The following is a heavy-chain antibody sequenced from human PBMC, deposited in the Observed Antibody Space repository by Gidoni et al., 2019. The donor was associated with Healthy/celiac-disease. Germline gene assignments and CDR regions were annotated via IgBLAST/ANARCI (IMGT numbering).Heavy chain of an antibody. J-gene: IGHJ6*02. CDR1: GGTFSSYA. Sequence: QVQLVQSGVEVKKPGSSVKVSCKASGGTFSSYAISWVRQAPGQGFEWMGGIIPIFGTANYAQKFQGRVTITADESTSTAYMELSSLRSEDTAVYYCANGGGGYTKTDYYYYGMDVWGQGTTVTVSS. CDR2: IIPIFGTA. CDR3: ANGGGGYTKTDYYYYGMDV. D-gene: IGHD3-16*01. V-gene: IGHV1-69*01.